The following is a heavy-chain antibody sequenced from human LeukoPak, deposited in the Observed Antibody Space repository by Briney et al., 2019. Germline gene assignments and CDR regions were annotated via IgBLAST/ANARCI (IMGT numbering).Heavy chain of an antibody. CDR2: IIPIFGTT. J-gene: IGHJ4*02. V-gene: IGHV1-69*13. CDR1: GGTFSNYP. Sequence: SVKVSCKASGGTFSNYPISWVRQAPGQGLEWMGGIIPIFGTTNYAQKFQGRVTITADESTSTAYMELSSLRSEDTAVYYCAKDIRYCSSTTCYTLDYWGQGTLVTVSS. CDR3: AKDIRYCSSTTCYTLDY. D-gene: IGHD2-2*02.